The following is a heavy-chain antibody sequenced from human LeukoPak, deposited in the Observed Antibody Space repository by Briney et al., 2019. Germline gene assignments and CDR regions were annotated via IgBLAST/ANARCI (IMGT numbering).Heavy chain of an antibody. CDR3: ARGLYTLYYYYYMDV. CDR2: INPNSGGT. D-gene: IGHD1-1*01. V-gene: IGHV1-2*02. Sequence: ASVKVSCKASGYTFTGYYMHWVRQAPGQGLEWMGWINPNSGGTNYAQKFQGRVTMTRDTSISTAYMELSRLRSDDTAVYYCARGLYTLYYYYYMDVWGKGTTVTVSS. J-gene: IGHJ6*03. CDR1: GYTFTGYY.